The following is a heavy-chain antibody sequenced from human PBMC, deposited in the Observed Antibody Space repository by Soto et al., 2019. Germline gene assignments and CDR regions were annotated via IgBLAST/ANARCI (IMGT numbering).Heavy chain of an antibody. CDR2: IYHSGST. Sequence: QLQLQESGSGLVKPSQTLSLTCAVSGGSISSGGYSWSWIRQPPGKGLEWIGYIYHSGSTYYNPSLKSRVTISVDRSKNQFSLKLSSVTAADTAVYYCAREGSLYGDYVRRDAFDIWGQGTMVTVSS. D-gene: IGHD4-17*01. CDR1: GGSISSGGYS. CDR3: AREGSLYGDYVRRDAFDI. J-gene: IGHJ3*02. V-gene: IGHV4-30-2*01.